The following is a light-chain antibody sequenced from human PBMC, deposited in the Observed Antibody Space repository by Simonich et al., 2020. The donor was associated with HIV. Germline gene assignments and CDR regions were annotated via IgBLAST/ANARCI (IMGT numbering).Light chain of an antibody. CDR1: QGISNS. CDR3: QQANTFPRT. V-gene: IGKV1-12*01. Sequence: DIQMTQSPSSLSASVGDRVTITCRASQGISNSLAWYQQKPGTAPKVLLYAASRLESWVPSRFSGGGSGTHFTLTISSLQPEDFATYYCQQANTFPRTFGQGTKVEIK. J-gene: IGKJ1*01. CDR2: AAS.